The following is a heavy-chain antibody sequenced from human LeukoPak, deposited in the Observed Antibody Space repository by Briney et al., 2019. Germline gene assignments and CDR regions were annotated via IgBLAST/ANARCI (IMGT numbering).Heavy chain of an antibody. CDR3: SKGTGSSSWDAQDY. CDR1: GFTFGGFG. J-gene: IGHJ4*02. CDR2: ISYDGTNK. D-gene: IGHD6-13*01. V-gene: IGHV3-30*18. Sequence: PGGSLRLSCAASGFTFGGFGMHWVRQAPGKGLEWVAVISYDGTNKYYADSVKGRFTISRDNSKNTLYLQMNSLRAADTAVYYCSKGTGSSSWDAQDYWGQGTLVTVSS.